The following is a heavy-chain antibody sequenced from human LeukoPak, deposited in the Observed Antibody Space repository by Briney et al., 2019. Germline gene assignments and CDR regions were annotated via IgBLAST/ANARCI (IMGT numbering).Heavy chain of an antibody. J-gene: IGHJ3*02. D-gene: IGHD5-18*01. V-gene: IGHV1-2*06. CDR1: GYTFTGYD. CDR3: ARLDTATTKDAFDI. CDR2: INPNSGST. Sequence: ASVKVSCKASGYTFTGYDMHWVRQAPGQGLEWMGRINPNSGSTNYAQKFQGRVTMTRDTSISTAYMELSRLRSDDTAVYYCARLDTATTKDAFDIWGQGTMVTVSS.